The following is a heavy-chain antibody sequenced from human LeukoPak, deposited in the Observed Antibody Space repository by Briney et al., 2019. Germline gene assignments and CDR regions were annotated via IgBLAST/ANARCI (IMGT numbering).Heavy chain of an antibody. J-gene: IGHJ4*02. CDR3: ARGRGSGWPFDY. Sequence: GGSLRLSCAGSGFTVSSNYMSWVRQAPGKGLEWVSVIYSGGSTYYADSVKGRFTISRDSSESTLYLQMNSLRAEDTAVYYCARGRGSGWPFDYWGQGTLVTVSS. CDR1: GFTVSSNY. D-gene: IGHD6-19*01. CDR2: IYSGGST. V-gene: IGHV3-66*01.